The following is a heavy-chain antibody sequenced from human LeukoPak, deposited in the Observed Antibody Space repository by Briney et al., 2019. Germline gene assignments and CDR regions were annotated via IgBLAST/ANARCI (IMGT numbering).Heavy chain of an antibody. J-gene: IGHJ6*03. CDR2: IYYSGST. D-gene: IGHD1-26*01. V-gene: IGHV4-39*01. CDR3: ARGFSGSFYYYYYMDV. Sequence: SETLSLTCIVSGDSINSSSYYWGWIRQPPGKGLEWIGTIYYSGSTYYNPSLQSRVTISVDSSKNQFSLRLNSVTAADTAVYYCARGFSGSFYYYYYMDVWGKGTTVTVSS. CDR1: GDSINSSSYY.